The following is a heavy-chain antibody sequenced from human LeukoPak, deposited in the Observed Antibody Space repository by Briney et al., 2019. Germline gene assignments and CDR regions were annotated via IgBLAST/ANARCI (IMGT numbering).Heavy chain of an antibody. CDR1: GYTFTGYY. J-gene: IGHJ4*02. V-gene: IGHV1-2*02. CDR3: ARGPPPYNWNYVFPFHY. D-gene: IGHD1-7*01. Sequence: ASVKVSCKASGYTFTGYYTHWVRQAPGQGLEWMGWINPNSGGTNYAQKFQGRVTMTRDTSISTAYMELSRLRSDDTAVYYCARGPPPYNWNYVFPFHYWGQGTLVTVSS. CDR2: INPNSGGT.